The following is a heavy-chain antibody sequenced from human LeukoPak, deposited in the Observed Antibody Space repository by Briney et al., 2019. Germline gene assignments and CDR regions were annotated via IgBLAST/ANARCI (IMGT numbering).Heavy chain of an antibody. CDR3: AREGSGWYAFDY. Sequence: SGGSLRLSCAASGFTFSSYAMNWVRQAPGKGLEYVSAISSNGGSTYYADSVKGRFTISRDNSKNTLYLQMGSLRAEDMAVYYCAREGSGWYAFDYWGQGTLVTVSS. V-gene: IGHV3-64*02. D-gene: IGHD6-19*01. CDR2: ISSNGGST. J-gene: IGHJ4*02. CDR1: GFTFSSYA.